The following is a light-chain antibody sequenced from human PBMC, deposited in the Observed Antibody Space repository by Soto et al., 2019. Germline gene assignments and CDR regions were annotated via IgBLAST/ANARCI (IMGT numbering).Light chain of an antibody. CDR3: QQANSFPWT. Sequence: DIQMTQSPSSVSASVGDRVTITCRASQHISTWLAWYQQKPGKALKLLIYDASNLQSGVPSRFSGSGSGTDFTLTIRSLQPEDFATYYCQQANSFPWTFGQGTKVEIK. J-gene: IGKJ1*01. CDR1: QHISTW. CDR2: DAS. V-gene: IGKV1-12*02.